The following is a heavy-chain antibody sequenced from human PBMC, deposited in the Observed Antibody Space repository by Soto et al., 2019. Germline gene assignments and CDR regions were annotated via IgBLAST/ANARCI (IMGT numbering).Heavy chain of an antibody. CDR3: ARDRAYSSSSAVYYYYGMDV. V-gene: IGHV4-38-2*02. CDR1: GYSISSGYY. CDR2: IYHSGST. D-gene: IGHD6-6*01. J-gene: IGHJ6*02. Sequence: SETLSLTCAVSGYSISSGYYWGWIRQPPGKGLDWFGIIYHSGSTYYNPSLKSRVTISVDTSKNQFSLKLSSVTAADTAVYYCARDRAYSSSSAVYYYYGMDVWGQGTTVTVSS.